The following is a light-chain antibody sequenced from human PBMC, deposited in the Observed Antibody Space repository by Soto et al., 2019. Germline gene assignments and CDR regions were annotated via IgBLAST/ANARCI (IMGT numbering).Light chain of an antibody. CDR3: TSYTSSITYV. CDR2: EVS. CDR1: SSDVGGYNY. V-gene: IGLV2-14*01. Sequence: QSALAQPASVCGSPGQSITISCTGTSSDVGGYNYVSWYQQHPGKAPKLMIYEVSNRPSGVSNRFSGSKSGNTASLTISGLQAEDEADYYCTSYTSSITYVFGTGTKVTVL. J-gene: IGLJ1*01.